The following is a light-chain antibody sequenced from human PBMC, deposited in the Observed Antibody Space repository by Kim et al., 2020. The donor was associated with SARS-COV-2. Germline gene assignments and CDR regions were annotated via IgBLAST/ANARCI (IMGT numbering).Light chain of an antibody. CDR3: QQYYAYPLT. J-gene: IGKJ4*01. V-gene: IGKV1-5*03. Sequence: ASVGSRVTITCRASHSSRRWLAWYQQKPGTAPKLLIYEASSLESGVPPRFSGNGAGTEFTLSISSLQPDDFATYHCQQYYAYPLTFGGGTKVDIK. CDR2: EAS. CDR1: HSSRRW.